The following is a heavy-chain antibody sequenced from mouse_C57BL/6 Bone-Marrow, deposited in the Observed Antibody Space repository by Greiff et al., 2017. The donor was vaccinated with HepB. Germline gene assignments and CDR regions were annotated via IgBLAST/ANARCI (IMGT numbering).Heavy chain of an antibody. Sequence: VQLQQSGAELARPGASVKLSCKASGYTFTSYGISWVKQRTGQGLEWIGEIYPRSGNTYYNEKFKGKATLTADKSSSTAYMELRSLTSEDSAVYFCARGWLLPSYAMDYWGQGTSVTVSS. CDR2: IYPRSGNT. D-gene: IGHD2-3*01. CDR3: ARGWLLPSYAMDY. J-gene: IGHJ4*01. CDR1: GYTFTSYG. V-gene: IGHV1-81*01.